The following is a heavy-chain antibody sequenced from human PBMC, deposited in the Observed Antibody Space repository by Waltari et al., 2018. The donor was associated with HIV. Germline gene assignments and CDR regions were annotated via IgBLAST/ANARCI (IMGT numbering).Heavy chain of an antibody. J-gene: IGHJ6*02. D-gene: IGHD1-26*01. CDR1: GYSFTSYW. CDR2: IYPVDSDT. V-gene: IGHV5-51*03. CDR3: ARYRHSWSYTPGNGDMDA. Sequence: EIQLVKSGAEVNETREFLKISCKGFGYSFTSYWIGWGRLMPGKGLEGIGIIYPVDSDTRYSPSFQDQVTISTNKTINTAYLQWSILKASDTDIYYCARYRHSWSYTPGNGDMDAWGHGTTVTGSS.